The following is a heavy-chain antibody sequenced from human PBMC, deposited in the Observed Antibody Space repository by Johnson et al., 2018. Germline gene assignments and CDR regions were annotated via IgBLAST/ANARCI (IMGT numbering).Heavy chain of an antibody. V-gene: IGHV3-21*06. CDR3: ARDRRYSSSSRAFDI. J-gene: IGHJ3*02. CDR1: GLTLKTFT. Sequence: VQLVESGGGLVRPGGSVRLSCAASGLTLKTFTLDWVRQAPGKGLEWVSSIAIDDDSIHYADSVKGRFTISRDDSKNTVYLQMNSLTAEETAVYYCARDRRYSSSSRAFDIWGQGTMVTVSS. D-gene: IGHD6-6*01. CDR2: IAIDDDSI.